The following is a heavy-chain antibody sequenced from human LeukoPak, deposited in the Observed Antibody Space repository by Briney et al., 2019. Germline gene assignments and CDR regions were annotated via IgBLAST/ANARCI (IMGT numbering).Heavy chain of an antibody. J-gene: IGHJ4*02. D-gene: IGHD6-13*01. V-gene: IGHV4-39*01. CDR1: GGSISSSISTNY. CDR2: IHYSGTT. Sequence: SETLSLTCTVSGGSISSSISTNYWNWVRQPPGTGLEWIGSIHYSGTTYYNPSLESRATISVDTSKNQFSVKLTSVTAADTAVYYCARKGTIAPTGASHFDYWGQGTLVTVSS. CDR3: ARKGTIAPTGASHFDY.